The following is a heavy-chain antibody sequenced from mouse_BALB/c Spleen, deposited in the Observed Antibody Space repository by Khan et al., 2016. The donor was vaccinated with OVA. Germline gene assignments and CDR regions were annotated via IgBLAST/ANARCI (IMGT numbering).Heavy chain of an antibody. D-gene: IGHD1-1*01. V-gene: IGHV1-76*01. Sequence: QVQLKQSGAELVRPGASVKLSCKPSGYIFTSYWIHWVKQRSGQGLEWIARIYPGTGSTYYNEKLKGKATLTADKSSRTAHMALSILKFEYSVVYFWARGGDTNHAVDYWGQGTSVTVSS. CDR1: GYIFTSYW. J-gene: IGHJ4*01. CDR3: ARGGDTNHAVDY. CDR2: IYPGTGST.